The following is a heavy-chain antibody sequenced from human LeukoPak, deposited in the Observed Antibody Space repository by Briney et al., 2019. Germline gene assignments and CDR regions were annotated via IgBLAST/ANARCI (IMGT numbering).Heavy chain of an antibody. D-gene: IGHD3-22*01. Sequence: SVKVSCKASGGAFSSYAISWVRQAPGQGLEWMGRIIPIFGTANYAQKFQGRVTITTDESTSTAYMELRSLRSEDTAVYYCARDGYYDSSGYYNFDYWGQGTLVTVSS. CDR1: GGAFSSYA. CDR2: IIPIFGTA. CDR3: ARDGYYDSSGYYNFDY. V-gene: IGHV1-69*05. J-gene: IGHJ4*02.